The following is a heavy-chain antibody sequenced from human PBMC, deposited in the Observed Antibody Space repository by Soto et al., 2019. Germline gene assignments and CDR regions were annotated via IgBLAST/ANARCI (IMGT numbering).Heavy chain of an antibody. CDR1: GFTFCNAW. D-gene: IGHD4-17*01. V-gene: IGHV3-15*07. J-gene: IGHJ6*02. CDR2: IKSRTDGGTT. CDR3: TTDQAYGDYARTYYYYGMDV. Sequence: GGSLRLSCAASGFTFCNAWMNWVRQAPGKGLEWVGRIKSRTDGGTTDYAAPVKGRFTISRDDSKNTLYLQMNSLKTEDTAVYCCTTDQAYGDYARTYYYYGMDVWGQGTTVTVSS.